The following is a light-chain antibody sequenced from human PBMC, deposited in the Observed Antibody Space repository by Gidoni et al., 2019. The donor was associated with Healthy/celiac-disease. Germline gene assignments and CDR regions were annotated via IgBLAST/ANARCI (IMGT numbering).Light chain of an antibody. Sequence: QSALTQPVSVSGSPGQPITISCTGTSSAVGGYNYVSWYQQHPGKAPKLMIYEVSNRPSGVSNRFSGSKSGNTASLTISGLQAEDEADYYCSSYTSSSTLYVFGTGTKVTVL. CDR1: SSAVGGYNY. CDR3: SSYTSSSTLYV. V-gene: IGLV2-14*01. CDR2: EVS. J-gene: IGLJ1*01.